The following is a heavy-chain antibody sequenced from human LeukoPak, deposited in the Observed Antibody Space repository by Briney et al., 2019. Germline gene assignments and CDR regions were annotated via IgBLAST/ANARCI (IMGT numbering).Heavy chain of an antibody. CDR1: GGSISSSSYY. CDR3: ARELPRNYDILTGTFDY. J-gene: IGHJ4*02. V-gene: IGHV4-39*07. CDR2: IYYSGST. Sequence: PSETLSLTCTVSGGSISSSSYYWGWIRQPPGKGLEWIGSIYYSGSTYYNPSLKSRVTISVDTSKNQFSLKLSSVTAADTAVYYCARELPRNYDILTGTFDYWGQGTLVTVSS. D-gene: IGHD3-9*01.